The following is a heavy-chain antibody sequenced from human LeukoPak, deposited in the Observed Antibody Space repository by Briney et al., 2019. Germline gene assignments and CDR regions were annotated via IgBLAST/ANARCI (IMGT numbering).Heavy chain of an antibody. D-gene: IGHD6-6*01. CDR2: IYYSGST. CDR3: ARHRGSSSNFDY. Sequence: PSETLSLTCTVSGGSISSSSYYWGWIRQPPGKGLEWIGSIYYSGSTYYNPSLKSRVTISVDTSKNQFSLKLSSVTATDTAVYYCARHRGSSSNFDYWGQGTLVIVSS. CDR1: GGSISSSSYY. V-gene: IGHV4-39*01. J-gene: IGHJ4*02.